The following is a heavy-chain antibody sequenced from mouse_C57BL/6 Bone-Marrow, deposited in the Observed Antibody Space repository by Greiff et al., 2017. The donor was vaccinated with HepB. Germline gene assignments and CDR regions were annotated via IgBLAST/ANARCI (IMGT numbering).Heavy chain of an antibody. Sequence: QVQLKQSGPELVKPGASVKISCKASGYAFSSSWMNWVKQRPGKGLEWIGRIYPGDGDTNYNGKFKGKATLTADKSSSTAYMQLSSLTSEDSAVYFCARGGYDYERNWFAYWGQGTLVTVSA. CDR3: ARGGYDYERNWFAY. J-gene: IGHJ3*01. CDR1: GYAFSSSW. CDR2: IYPGDGDT. D-gene: IGHD2-4*01. V-gene: IGHV1-82*01.